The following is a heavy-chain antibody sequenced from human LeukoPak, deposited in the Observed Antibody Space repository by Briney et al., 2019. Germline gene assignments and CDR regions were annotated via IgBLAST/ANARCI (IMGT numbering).Heavy chain of an antibody. CDR1: GGSFSGYY. CDR2: INHSGST. D-gene: IGHD3-22*01. CDR3: ARGNFYYDSSGYYYDPFDY. J-gene: IGHJ4*02. V-gene: IGHV4-34*01. Sequence: SETLSLTCAVYGGSFSGYYWSWIRQPPGKGLEWIGEINHSGSTNYNPPLKRRVTISVDTSKNQFSLKLSSVTAADTAVYYCARGNFYYDSSGYYYDPFDYWGQGTLVTVSS.